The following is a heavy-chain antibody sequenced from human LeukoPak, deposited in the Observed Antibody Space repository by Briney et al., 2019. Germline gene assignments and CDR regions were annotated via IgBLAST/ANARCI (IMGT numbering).Heavy chain of an antibody. J-gene: IGHJ5*02. D-gene: IGHD5/OR15-5a*01. CDR3: ARGPSTIPTLDWFDP. Sequence: ASVKVSCKASGGTFSSYAISWVRQAPGQGLEWMGGIIPIFGTANYAQKFQGRVTITTDESTSTAYMELSSLRSEDTAVYYCARGPSTIPTLDWFDPWGQGTLVTVSS. CDR2: IIPIFGTA. CDR1: GGTFSSYA. V-gene: IGHV1-69*05.